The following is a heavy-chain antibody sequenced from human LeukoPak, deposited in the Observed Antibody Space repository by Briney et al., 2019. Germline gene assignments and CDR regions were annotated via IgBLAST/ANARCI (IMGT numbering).Heavy chain of an antibody. CDR3: AHTTAYFNILTGFDY. J-gene: IGHJ4*02. V-gene: IGHV2-5*02. CDR2: IFWDDDK. CDR1: GFSLSTSGVG. D-gene: IGHD3-9*01. Sequence: SGPTLVNPTQTLTLTCTFSGFSLSTSGVGVGWIRQPPGKALEWLALIFWDDDKRYSPSPKSRLTITEDTSKNQVVLTMTNMDPVDTGTYYCAHTTAYFNILTGFDYWGQGTLVTVSS.